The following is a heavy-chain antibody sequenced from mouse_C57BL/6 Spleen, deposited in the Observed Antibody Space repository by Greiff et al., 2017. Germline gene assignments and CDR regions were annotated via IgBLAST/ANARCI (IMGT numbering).Heavy chain of an antibody. J-gene: IGHJ4*01. CDR3: ARGDTYAMDY. V-gene: IGHV5-4*03. CDR1: GFTFSSYA. Sequence: EVKLEESGGGLVKPGGSLKLSCAASGFTFSSYAMSWVRQTPEKRLEWVATISDGGSYTYYPDNVKGRFTISRDNAKNNLFMHMSHLKSEDTAMYYCARGDTYAMDYWGQGTSVTVSS. CDR2: ISDGGSYT.